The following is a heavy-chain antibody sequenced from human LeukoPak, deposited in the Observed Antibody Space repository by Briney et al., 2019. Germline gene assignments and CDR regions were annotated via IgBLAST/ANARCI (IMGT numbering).Heavy chain of an antibody. D-gene: IGHD2-2*01. Sequence: ASVKVSCKASGGTFSSYAISWVRQAPGQGLEWMGRIIPIFGTANYAQKFQGRVTITTDESTSTAYMELSSLRSEDTAVYYCARDSIDDWFNVVVVPAAIATHAFDIWGQGTMVTVSS. J-gene: IGHJ3*02. CDR1: GGTFSSYA. CDR2: IIPIFGTA. V-gene: IGHV1-69*05. CDR3: ARDSIDDWFNVVVVPAAIATHAFDI.